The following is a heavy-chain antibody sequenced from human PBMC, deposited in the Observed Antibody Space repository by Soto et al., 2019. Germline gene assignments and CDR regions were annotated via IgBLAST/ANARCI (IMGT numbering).Heavy chain of an antibody. V-gene: IGHV2-5*02. CDR1: GFSLSSSGVG. CDR3: VHSSRYAAFDM. Sequence: QITLKESGPTLVKATQTLTLTCTFSGFSLSSSGVGGGWIRQPPGKALEWLALIFWDGDKRYSPSLKNRLTITKDTSKNQVVLSMTNMDPVDTATFFCVHSSRYAAFDMWGQGTLVTVSS. J-gene: IGHJ3*02. D-gene: IGHD3-9*01. CDR2: IFWDGDK.